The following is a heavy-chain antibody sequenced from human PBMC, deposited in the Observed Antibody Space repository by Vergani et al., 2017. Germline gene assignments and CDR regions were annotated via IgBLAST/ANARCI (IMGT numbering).Heavy chain of an antibody. V-gene: IGHV4-34*01. D-gene: IGHD3-22*01. J-gene: IGHJ4*02. CDR3: ARVPQRVEYYDSRGYCDY. CDR2: INHSGST. Sequence: QVQLQQWGAGLLKPSETLSLTCAVYGRSFSGYYWSWIRQPPGKGLEWIGEINHSGSTNYNPSLKSRVTISVDTSKNQFSLKLSSVTAADTAVYYCARVPQRVEYYDSRGYCDYWGQGTLVTVSS. CDR1: GRSFSGYY.